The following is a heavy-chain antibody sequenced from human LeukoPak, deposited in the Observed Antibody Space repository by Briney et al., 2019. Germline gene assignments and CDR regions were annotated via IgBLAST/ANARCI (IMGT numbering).Heavy chain of an antibody. D-gene: IGHD1-26*01. CDR1: GFTFSTNS. J-gene: IGHJ4*02. CDR2: VTSSGSVI. V-gene: IGHV3-48*01. Sequence: GGSLRLSCAASGFTFSTNSMSWVRQAPGKGLEWVSYVTSSGSVIHYSDSVRGRFTISRDNAKSSLYLQMNSLRAEDTAIYYCARDWASPGPTTIWGQGTLVTVSS. CDR3: ARDWASPGPTTI.